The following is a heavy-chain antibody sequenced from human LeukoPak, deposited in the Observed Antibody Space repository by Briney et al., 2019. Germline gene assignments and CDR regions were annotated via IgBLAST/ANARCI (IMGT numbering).Heavy chain of an antibody. Sequence: SETLSLTCAVYGGSFSGYYWSWIRQPPGKGLEWIGEINYSGSTNYNPSLKSRVTISVDTSKNQFSLKLSSVTAADTAVYYCARANLRFLEWLSKKSYGMDVWGQGTTVTVSS. J-gene: IGHJ6*02. CDR1: GGSFSGYY. CDR2: INYSGST. D-gene: IGHD3-3*01. CDR3: ARANLRFLEWLSKKSYGMDV. V-gene: IGHV4-34*01.